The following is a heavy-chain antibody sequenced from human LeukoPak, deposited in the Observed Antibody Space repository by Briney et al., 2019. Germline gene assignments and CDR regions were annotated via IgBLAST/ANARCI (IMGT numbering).Heavy chain of an antibody. CDR3: AGGRMATIDYYYGMDV. CDR1: GFTFSSYA. CDR2: ISYDGSNK. J-gene: IGHJ6*02. D-gene: IGHD5-24*01. V-gene: IGHV3-30*04. Sequence: GGSLRLSCAASGFTFSSYAMHWIRQAPGKGLEWVAVISYDGSNKYYADSVKGRFTISRDNSKNTLYLQMNRLRAEDTAVYYCAGGRMATIDYYYGMDVWGQGTTVTVSS.